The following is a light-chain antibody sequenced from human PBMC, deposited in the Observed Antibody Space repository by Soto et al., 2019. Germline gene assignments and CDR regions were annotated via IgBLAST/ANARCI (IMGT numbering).Light chain of an antibody. J-gene: IGLJ1*01. V-gene: IGLV2-8*01. CDR2: EVS. CDR1: SSDVGGYDY. Sequence: QSALTQPPSASWSPGQPVTISCTGTSSDVGGYDYVSWYQQYPGKAPKLLIYEVSKRPSGVPDRFSGSKTGNTASLTVSGLQADDEADYDCTSYSGDNNYLFGTGTKLTVL. CDR3: TSYSGDNNYL.